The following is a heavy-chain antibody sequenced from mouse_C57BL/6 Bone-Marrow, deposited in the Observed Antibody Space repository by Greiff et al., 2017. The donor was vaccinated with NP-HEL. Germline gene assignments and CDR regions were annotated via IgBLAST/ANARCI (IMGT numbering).Heavy chain of an antibody. CDR3: ARDDYDGAFAY. Sequence: EVKLVESGGGLVQSGRSLRLSCATSGFTFSDFYMEWVRQAPGKGLEWIAASRNKANDYTTEYSASVKGRFIVARDTSQSILYLQMNALIAEDTAIYYCARDDYDGAFAYWGQGTLVTVSA. CDR2: SRNKANDYTT. V-gene: IGHV7-1*01. CDR1: GFTFSDFY. D-gene: IGHD2-4*01. J-gene: IGHJ3*01.